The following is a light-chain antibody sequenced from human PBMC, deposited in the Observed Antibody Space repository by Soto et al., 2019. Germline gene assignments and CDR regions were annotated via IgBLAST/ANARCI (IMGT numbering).Light chain of an antibody. J-gene: IGKJ5*01. CDR2: GAS. CDR1: QSVSSSY. Sequence: DIVLTQSPGTLSLSPGERATLSCRASQSVSSSYLAWYQHKPGQAPRLLIYGASSRATGIPDRCSGSGSGTDFTLTINRPEPDDFAVYFCQQYGASPRFGQGTRLEMK. CDR3: QQYGASPR. V-gene: IGKV3-20*01.